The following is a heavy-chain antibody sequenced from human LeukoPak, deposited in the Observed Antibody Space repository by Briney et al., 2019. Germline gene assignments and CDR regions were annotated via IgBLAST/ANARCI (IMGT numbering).Heavy chain of an antibody. Sequence: PSETLSLTCTVSGGSISSYYWSWIRQPAGKGLEWLGRIYTSGSTNYNPSLKSRVTISVDKSKNQFSLKLPSVTAADTAVYYCARDHYGSGSYKAYFDYWGHGIQVTVSS. D-gene: IGHD3-10*01. CDR1: GGSISSYY. V-gene: IGHV4-4*07. CDR3: ARDHYGSGSYKAYFDY. J-gene: IGHJ4*01. CDR2: IYTSGST.